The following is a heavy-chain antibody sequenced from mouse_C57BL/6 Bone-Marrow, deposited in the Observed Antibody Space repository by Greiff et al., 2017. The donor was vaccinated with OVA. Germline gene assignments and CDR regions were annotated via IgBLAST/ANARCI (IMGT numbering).Heavy chain of an antibody. J-gene: IGHJ1*03. CDR2: ITPNNGGT. D-gene: IGHD1-1*01. CDR3: AREDYYGSSYTFWYFDV. Sequence: VQLQQSGPELVKPGASVKISCKASGYTFTDYYMNWVKQSHGKSLEWIGDITPNNGGTSSNQKFKGKATLTVDKSSSTAYMELRSLTSEDSAVYYCAREDYYGSSYTFWYFDVWGTGTTVTVSS. CDR1: GYTFTDYY. V-gene: IGHV1-26*01.